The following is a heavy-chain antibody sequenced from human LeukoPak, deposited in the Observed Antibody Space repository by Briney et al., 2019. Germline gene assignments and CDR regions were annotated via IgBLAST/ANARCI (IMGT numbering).Heavy chain of an antibody. Sequence: SETLSLTCTVSGGSISSSGYSWSWIRQPPGKGLEWIGYIHHTGSTYYNPSLKSRVTISVDRSKNQFSLKLSSVTAADTAMYFCARTPTYCGGDCYYFDPWGQGTLVTVSS. CDR3: ARTPTYCGGDCYYFDP. CDR1: GGSISSSGYS. CDR2: IHHTGST. D-gene: IGHD2-21*02. J-gene: IGHJ5*02. V-gene: IGHV4-30-2*01.